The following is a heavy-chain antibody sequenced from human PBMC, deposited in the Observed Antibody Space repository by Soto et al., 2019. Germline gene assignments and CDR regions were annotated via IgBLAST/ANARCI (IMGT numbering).Heavy chain of an antibody. J-gene: IGHJ5*02. V-gene: IGHV4-31*03. CDR2: TYNSVRT. Sequence: SETLSLXCTGSGVSISRGGYDWSWIRQNPGKGLEWIGYTYNSVRTYYNPSLKSRVTISVDTSKNQFSLKLTSVTAADTAVYYCARDPAPWGQGTLVTVSS. CDR1: GVSISRGGYD. CDR3: ARDPAP.